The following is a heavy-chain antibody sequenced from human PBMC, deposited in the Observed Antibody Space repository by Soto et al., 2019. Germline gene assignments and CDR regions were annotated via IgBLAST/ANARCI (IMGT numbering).Heavy chain of an antibody. D-gene: IGHD3-10*01. V-gene: IGHV1-69*01. CDR3: ARVTSMVRGVIDNWFDP. J-gene: IGHJ5*02. CDR1: GGTFSSYA. CDR2: SIPMYGPA. Sequence: QVPLVQSGAEVKKPGSSVTVSCKASGGTFSSYAIHWVRQAPGQGLEWMGGSIPMYGPAKYAQRFQGRVTITADEATTTVSMELTSLTSHDTAVYYCARVTSMVRGVIDNWFDPWGHGTLVTVSS.